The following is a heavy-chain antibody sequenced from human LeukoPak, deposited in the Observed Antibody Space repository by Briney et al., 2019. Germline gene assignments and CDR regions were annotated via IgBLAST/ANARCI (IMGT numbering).Heavy chain of an antibody. D-gene: IGHD3-10*01. V-gene: IGHV3-23*01. J-gene: IGHJ4*02. CDR3: AKGRNYASGSYGDS. CDR2: ISGSGGTT. CDR1: GFTFSSYA. Sequence: GGSLRLSCAASGFTFSSYAMTWVRQAPGRGLEWVSGISGSGGTTYCADSVKGRFSISRDNSKNALYLQPNSLRAEDTAVYYCAKGRNYASGSYGDSWGQGTLVTVS.